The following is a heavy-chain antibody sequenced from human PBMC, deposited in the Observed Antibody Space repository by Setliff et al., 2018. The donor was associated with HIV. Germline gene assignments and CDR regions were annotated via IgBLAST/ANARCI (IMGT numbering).Heavy chain of an antibody. D-gene: IGHD3-16*01. CDR3: ARQKGRRLWAFDS. CDR1: GDSIGSGGDF. J-gene: IGHJ4*02. CDR2: IYATGET. Sequence: LSLTCIVSGDSIGSGGDFWWAWIRQPPGKGQEWIGSIYATGETFYKPSLKSRLSISVDTSKNQFSLKLTSMTVADTALYYCARQKGRRLWAFDSWGQGTLVTVSS. V-gene: IGHV4-39*01.